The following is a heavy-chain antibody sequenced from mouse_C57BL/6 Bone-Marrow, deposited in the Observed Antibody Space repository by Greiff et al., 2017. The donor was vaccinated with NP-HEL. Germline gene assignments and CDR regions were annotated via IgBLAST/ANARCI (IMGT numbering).Heavy chain of an antibody. CDR3: ARVKGNYYGSSYDFAY. CDR1: GYTFTSYW. CDR2: IHPNSGST. D-gene: IGHD1-1*01. V-gene: IGHV1-64*01. J-gene: IGHJ3*01. Sequence: QVQLKQPGAELVKPGASVKLSCKASGYTFTSYWMHWVKQRPGQGLEWIGMIHPNSGSTNYNEKFKSKATLTVDKSSSTAYMQLSSLTSEDSAVYYCARVKGNYYGSSYDFAYWGQGTLVTVSA.